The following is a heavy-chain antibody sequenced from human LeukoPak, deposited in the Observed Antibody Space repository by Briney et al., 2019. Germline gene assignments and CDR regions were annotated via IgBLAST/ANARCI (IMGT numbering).Heavy chain of an antibody. D-gene: IGHD1-26*01. J-gene: IGHJ4*02. Sequence: WGSLRLSCAASGFRFSGHYMSWIRQAPGKGLEWISYITNSGDFVNYADSVKGRFTISRDNAKNSLYLQMNSMRAEDTAVYYCAREARATPDFWGQGTVVTVSS. CDR1: GFRFSGHY. V-gene: IGHV3-11*01. CDR2: ITNSGDFV. CDR3: AREARATPDF.